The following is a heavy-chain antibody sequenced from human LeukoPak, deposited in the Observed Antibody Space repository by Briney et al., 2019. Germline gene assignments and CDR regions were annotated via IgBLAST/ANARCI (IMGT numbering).Heavy chain of an antibody. Sequence: GASVKVSFKASGYTFTSYYMHWVRQAPGQGLEWMGIINPSGGSTSYAQKFQGRVTMTRDMSTSTVYMELSSLRSEDTAAYYCARDQQGQQLGFDYWGQGTLVTVSS. D-gene: IGHD6-13*01. J-gene: IGHJ4*02. CDR3: ARDQQGQQLGFDY. CDR1: GYTFTSYY. CDR2: INPSGGST. V-gene: IGHV1-46*01.